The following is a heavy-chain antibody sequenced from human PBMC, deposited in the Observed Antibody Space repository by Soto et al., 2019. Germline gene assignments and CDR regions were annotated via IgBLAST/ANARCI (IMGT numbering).Heavy chain of an antibody. Sequence: SQTLALTWVISGDSVSSNSTAWNWIRQSPSRGLEWLGRTYYRSKWYNDYAVSVKSRITINPDTSRNQFSLQLNSVIPEDTAVYYCARSISAAATYNWFDHWGQGTLVTVSS. CDR3: ARSISAAATYNWFDH. V-gene: IGHV6-1*01. J-gene: IGHJ5*02. D-gene: IGHD6-13*01. CDR1: GDSVSSNSTA. CDR2: TYYRSKWYN.